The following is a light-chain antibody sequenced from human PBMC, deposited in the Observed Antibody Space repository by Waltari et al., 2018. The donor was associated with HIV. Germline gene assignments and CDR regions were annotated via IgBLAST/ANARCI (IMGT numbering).Light chain of an antibody. J-gene: IGLJ2*01. CDR1: NHDIGAYKS. V-gene: IGLV2-8*01. CDR3: SSYAGGNNFVV. CDR2: EVT. Sequence: QSALTQPPSASGSPGQSVAISCTGTNHDIGAYKSVSWYRQYPGKAPNLLIYEVTNRPSGVPDRFSASKSGNTASLTVSGLQAEDEADYFCSSYAGGNNFVVFGGGTKLTVL.